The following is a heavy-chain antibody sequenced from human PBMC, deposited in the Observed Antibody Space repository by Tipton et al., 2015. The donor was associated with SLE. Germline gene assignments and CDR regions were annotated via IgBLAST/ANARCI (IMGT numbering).Heavy chain of an antibody. V-gene: IGHV4-34*01. Sequence: TLSLTCAVYGGSFSGYYWSWIRQPPRKGLEWIGEINHSGSTNYNPSLKSRVTISVDTSKNQFSLKLSSVTAADTAVYYCARGDCSSTSCLDYWCQGTLVTVST. D-gene: IGHD2-2*01. J-gene: IGHJ4*02. CDR3: ARGDCSSTSCLDY. CDR1: GGSFSGYY. CDR2: INHSGST.